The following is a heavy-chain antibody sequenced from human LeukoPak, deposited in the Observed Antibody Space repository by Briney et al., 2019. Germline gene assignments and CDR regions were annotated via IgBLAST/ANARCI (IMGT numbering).Heavy chain of an antibody. Sequence: ASVKVSCKASGYTFTSYYMHWVRQAPGQGLEWMGWINPNSGGTNYAQKFQGRVTMTRDTSISTAYMGLSRLRPDDTAVYYCARDRYYDFWSGYYGMDVWGQGTTVTVSS. CDR3: ARDRYYDFWSGYYGMDV. J-gene: IGHJ6*02. CDR2: INPNSGGT. V-gene: IGHV1-2*02. CDR1: GYTFTSYY. D-gene: IGHD3-3*01.